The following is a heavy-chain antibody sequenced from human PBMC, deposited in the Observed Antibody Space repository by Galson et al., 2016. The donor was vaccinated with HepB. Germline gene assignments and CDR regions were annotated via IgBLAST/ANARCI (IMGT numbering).Heavy chain of an antibody. CDR3: AKSPATAGAYYFDS. Sequence: SLRLSCAASGFLFSSHAMHWVRQAPGKGLEWLALISYDGSVKYYADFVKGRFTISRDNSKNTMYVHMTGLRAEDTAVYYCAKSPATAGAYYFDSWGQGTLVTVSS. D-gene: IGHD6-13*01. V-gene: IGHV3-30*04. CDR1: GFLFSSHA. CDR2: ISYDGSVK. J-gene: IGHJ4*02.